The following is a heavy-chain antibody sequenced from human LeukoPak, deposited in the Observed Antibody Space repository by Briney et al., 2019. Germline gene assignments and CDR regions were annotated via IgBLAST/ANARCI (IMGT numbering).Heavy chain of an antibody. D-gene: IGHD4-17*01. Sequence: GGSLRLSCAASGFTFSSYSMNWVRQAPGKGLEWVSYISSSSSTIYYADSVKGRFTISRDNAKNSLYLQMNSLRAEDTAVYYCARRTVTTLGAFDIWGQGTMVAVSS. CDR3: ARRTVTTLGAFDI. V-gene: IGHV3-48*04. CDR2: ISSSSSTI. CDR1: GFTFSSYS. J-gene: IGHJ3*02.